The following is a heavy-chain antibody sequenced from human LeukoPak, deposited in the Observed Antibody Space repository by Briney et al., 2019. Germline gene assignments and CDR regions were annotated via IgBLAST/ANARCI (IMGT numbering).Heavy chain of an antibody. CDR1: GYTFTSYY. J-gene: IGHJ3*02. CDR2: INPSGGST. CDR3: ARDRGHDYGDYGGAFDI. D-gene: IGHD4-17*01. V-gene: IGHV1-46*01. Sequence: GASVKVSCKASGYTFTSYYMHWVRQAPGPGLEWMGIINPSGGSTSYAQKLQGRVTMTRDMSTSTVYMELSSLRSEDTAVYYCARDRGHDYGDYGGAFDIWGQGTMVTVSS.